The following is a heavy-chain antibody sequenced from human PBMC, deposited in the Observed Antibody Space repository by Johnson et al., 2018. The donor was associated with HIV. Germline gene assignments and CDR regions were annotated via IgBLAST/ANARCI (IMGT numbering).Heavy chain of an antibody. D-gene: IGHD5-12*01. V-gene: IGHV3-30-3*01. Sequence: QVQLVESGGGLVKPGGSLRLSCAASGFTFSSYAMHWVRQAPGKGLEWVAVISYDGSNKYYADSVKGRFTISRDNSKNTLYLQMISLRAEDTALYYCAREVIVAGHGGAFDIWGQGTMVTVSS. J-gene: IGHJ3*02. CDR2: ISYDGSNK. CDR1: GFTFSSYA. CDR3: AREVIVAGHGGAFDI.